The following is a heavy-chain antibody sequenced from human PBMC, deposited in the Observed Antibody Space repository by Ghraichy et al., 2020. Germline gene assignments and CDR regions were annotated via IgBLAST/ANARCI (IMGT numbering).Heavy chain of an antibody. CDR1: GGSFSGYY. V-gene: IGHV4-34*01. J-gene: IGHJ4*02. D-gene: IGHD3-16*02. CDR2: INHSGST. Sequence: SETLSLTCAVYGGSFSGYYWSWIRQPPGKGLEWIGEINHSGSTNYNPSLKSRVTISVDTSKNQFSLKLSSVTAADTAVYYCARTPSYDYIWGSYRKGRETFDYWGQGTLVTVSS. CDR3: ARTPSYDYIWGSYRKGRETFDY.